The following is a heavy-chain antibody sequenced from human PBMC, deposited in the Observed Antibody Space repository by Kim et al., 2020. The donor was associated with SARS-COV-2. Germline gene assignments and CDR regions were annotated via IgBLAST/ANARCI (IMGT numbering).Heavy chain of an antibody. Sequence: SETLSLTCAVYGGSFSGYYWSWIRQPPGKGLEWIGEINHSGSTNYNPSLKSRVTISVDTSKNQFSLKLSSVTAADTAVYYCARVVLDIVVVVAATLFRYFDLWGRGTLVTVSS. CDR2: INHSGST. J-gene: IGHJ2*01. CDR3: ARVVLDIVVVVAATLFRYFDL. CDR1: GGSFSGYY. V-gene: IGHV4-34*01. D-gene: IGHD2-15*01.